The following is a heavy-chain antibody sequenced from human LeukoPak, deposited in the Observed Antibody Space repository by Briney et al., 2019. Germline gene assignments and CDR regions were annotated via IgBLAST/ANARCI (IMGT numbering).Heavy chain of an antibody. V-gene: IGHV1-2*02. CDR3: ARASEIYDYGDLSWFDP. CDR2: INPNSGGT. CDR1: GYTFTGYY. D-gene: IGHD4-17*01. J-gene: IGHJ5*02. Sequence: ASVKVSCKASGYTFTGYYMHWVRQAPGQGLEWMGWINPNSGGTNYAQKFQGRVTMTRDTSISAAYMELSRLRSDDTAVYYCARASEIYDYGDLSWFDPWGQGTLVTVSS.